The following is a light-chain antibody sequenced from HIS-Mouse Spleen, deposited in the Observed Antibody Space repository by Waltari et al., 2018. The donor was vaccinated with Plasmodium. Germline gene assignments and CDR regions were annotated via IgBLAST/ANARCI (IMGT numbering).Light chain of an antibody. CDR1: YNY. J-gene: IGLJ1*01. CDR2: DVS. V-gene: IGLV2-11*01. CDR3: CSYAGSYFYV. Sequence: YNYVSWYQQHPGTAPKLMIYDVSKRPSGVPDRFSGSKSGNTASLTISGLQAEDEADYYCCSYAGSYFYVFGTGTKVTVL.